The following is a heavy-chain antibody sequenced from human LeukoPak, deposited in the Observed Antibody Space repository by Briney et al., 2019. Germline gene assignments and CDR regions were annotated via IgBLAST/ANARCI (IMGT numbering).Heavy chain of an antibody. CDR1: GGSISTGGYY. D-gene: IGHD3-10*01. V-gene: IGHV4-31*11. CDR3: ARRARSFFYGSGSYKSPLYYFDS. Sequence: SETLSLTCAVSGGSISTGGYYWNWIRQHPGKGLERIGYIYYSGNTFYNPSLKSRVTISLDTSKNQFSLQLYSVTDADTALYYCARRARSFFYGSGSYKSPLYYFDSWGQGTLVTVSS. J-gene: IGHJ4*02. CDR2: IYYSGNT.